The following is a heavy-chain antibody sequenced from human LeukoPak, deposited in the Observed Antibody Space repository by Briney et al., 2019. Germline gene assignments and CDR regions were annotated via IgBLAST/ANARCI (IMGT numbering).Heavy chain of an antibody. D-gene: IGHD5-18*01. CDR3: TWIQKALGGFDS. J-gene: IGHJ3*02. V-gene: IGHV3-15*01. CDR1: GVPFSDAW. Sequence: GESLRLSCELSGVPFSDAWMSWVRLAPGKGPEWVGRIKSQGSGGTTDYGAHVKGRFFISRDDSKNMVYLQMNSLKAEDTAVYYCTWIQKALGGFDSWGQGIKVTVSS. CDR2: IKSQGSGGTT.